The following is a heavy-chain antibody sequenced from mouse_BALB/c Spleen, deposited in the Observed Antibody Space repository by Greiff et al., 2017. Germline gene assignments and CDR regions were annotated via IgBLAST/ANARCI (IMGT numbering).Heavy chain of an antibody. CDR1: GFTFSSYG. V-gene: IGHV5-6*01. J-gene: IGHJ3*01. D-gene: IGHD3-3*01. Sequence: EVQLVESGGGLVKPGGSLKLSCAASGFTFSSYGMSWVRQTPDKRLEWVATISSGGSYTYYPDSVKGRFTISRDNAKNTLYLQMSSLKSEDTAMYYCARKGDVPFAYWGQGTLVTVSA. CDR2: ISSGGSYT. CDR3: ARKGDVPFAY.